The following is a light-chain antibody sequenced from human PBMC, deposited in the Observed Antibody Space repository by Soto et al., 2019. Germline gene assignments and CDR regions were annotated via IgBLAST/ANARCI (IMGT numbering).Light chain of an antibody. CDR1: SSDVGGYNW. CDR3: SSYTSSITYV. J-gene: IGLJ1*01. V-gene: IGLV2-14*03. Sequence: QSALTQPASVSGSPGQSITISCTGTSSDVGGYNWVSWYQQHPGKAPKLMIYDVSNRPSGVSNRFPGSKSGNTASLTISGLQAEDEADYYCSSYTSSITYVFGTGTKVTVL. CDR2: DVS.